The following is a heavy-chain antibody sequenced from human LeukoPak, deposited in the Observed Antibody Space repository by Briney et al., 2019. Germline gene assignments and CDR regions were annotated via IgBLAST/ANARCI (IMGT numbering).Heavy chain of an antibody. CDR3: ATVFGGGGSSGWAFDP. Sequence: ASVKVSCKVSGYTLTELSMHWVRQAPGKGLEWMGGFDPEDGETIYAQKFQGRVTMTEDTSTDTAYMELSSLRSEDTAVYYCATVFGGGGSSGWAFDPWGQGTLVTVSS. CDR2: FDPEDGET. V-gene: IGHV1-24*01. D-gene: IGHD6-19*01. CDR1: GYTLTELS. J-gene: IGHJ5*02.